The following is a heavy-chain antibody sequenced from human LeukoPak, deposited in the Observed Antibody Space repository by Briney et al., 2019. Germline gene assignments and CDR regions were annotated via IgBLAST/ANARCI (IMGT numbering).Heavy chain of an antibody. J-gene: IGHJ2*01. CDR2: IKQDGRET. Sequence: PGGSLRLSCVASEFTFTSYWMSWVRQAPGKGLEWVAHIKQDGRETHYVDSVKGRSTVSRDNAKNSVYLQMNSLRAEDTAVYFCARDAFRARYFDLWGRGTLVTVSS. CDR1: EFTFTSYW. D-gene: IGHD3-10*01. CDR3: ARDAFRARYFDL. V-gene: IGHV3-7*01.